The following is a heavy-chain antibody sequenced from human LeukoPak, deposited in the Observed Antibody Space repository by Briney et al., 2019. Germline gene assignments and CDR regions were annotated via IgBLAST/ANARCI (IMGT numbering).Heavy chain of an antibody. CDR3: ARHHYDYVWGSYRPNWFDP. CDR1: GGSISSYY. D-gene: IGHD3-16*02. CDR2: IYYSGST. Sequence: PSETLSLTCTVSGGSISSYYWSWIRQPPGKGLEWIGYIYYSGSTYYNPSLKSRVTISVDTSKNQFSLKLSSVTAADTAVYYCARHHYDYVWGSYRPNWFDPWGQGTLVTVSS. V-gene: IGHV4-59*08. J-gene: IGHJ5*02.